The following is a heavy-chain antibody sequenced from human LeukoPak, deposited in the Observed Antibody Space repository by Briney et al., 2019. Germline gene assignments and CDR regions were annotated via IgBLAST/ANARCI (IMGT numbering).Heavy chain of an antibody. Sequence: PSETLSLTCTVSGGSITTSSYYWGWIRQPPGKGLEWIGIIYYSGSTSYNPSLKGRVTISVDTSKNQFSLKLSSVTAAYTAVYYCARAFRARYFDLWGRGTLVTVSS. CDR1: GGSITTSSYY. D-gene: IGHD2/OR15-2a*01. J-gene: IGHJ2*01. CDR2: IYYSGST. CDR3: ARAFRARYFDL. V-gene: IGHV4-39*01.